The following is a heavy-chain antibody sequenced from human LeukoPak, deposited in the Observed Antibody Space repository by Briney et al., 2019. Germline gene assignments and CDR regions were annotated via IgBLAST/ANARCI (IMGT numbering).Heavy chain of an antibody. J-gene: IGHJ3*02. Sequence: PSESLSLTCAVYGGSFSGYYWSWVRQPPGKGLEWIGEINHSGSTNYYPSLNSRVTISVDTSKNQFSLKLSSVTAADTAVYYCARHSPYSSSWFDAFDIWGQGTMVTVSS. CDR3: ARHSPYSSSWFDAFDI. CDR1: GGSFSGYY. D-gene: IGHD6-13*01. CDR2: INHSGST. V-gene: IGHV4-34*01.